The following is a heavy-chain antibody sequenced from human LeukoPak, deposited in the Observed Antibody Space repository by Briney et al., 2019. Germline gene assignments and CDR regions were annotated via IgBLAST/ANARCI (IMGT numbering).Heavy chain of an antibody. J-gene: IGHJ4*02. Sequence: PSETLSLTCTVSGGSISSYYWSWIRQPPGKGLEWIGYIYYSGSTNYNPSLKSRVTISVDTSKNQFPLKLSSVTAADTAVYYCARDNSSDSISPFFDYWGQGTLVTVSS. CDR1: GGSISSYY. CDR3: ARDNSSDSISPFFDY. D-gene: IGHD3-22*01. CDR2: IYYSGST. V-gene: IGHV4-59*01.